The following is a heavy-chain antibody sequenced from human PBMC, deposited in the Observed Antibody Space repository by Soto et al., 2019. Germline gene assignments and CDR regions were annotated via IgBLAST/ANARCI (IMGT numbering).Heavy chain of an antibody. CDR3: ARAGFWSGYPVDY. J-gene: IGHJ4*02. CDR1: GFTFSSYW. V-gene: IGHV3-74*02. CDR2: INSDGSST. D-gene: IGHD3-3*01. Sequence: EVQLVESGGGLVKEGGSLRLSCAASGFTFSSYWMHWVRQAPGKGLVWVSRINSDGSSTSYADSVKGRFTISRDNAKNTLYLQMNSLRAEDTAVYYCARAGFWSGYPVDYWGQGTLVTVSS.